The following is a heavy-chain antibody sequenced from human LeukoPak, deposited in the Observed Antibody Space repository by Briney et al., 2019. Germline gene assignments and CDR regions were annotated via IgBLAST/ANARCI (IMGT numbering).Heavy chain of an antibody. CDR3: AASARLVLQESVY. D-gene: IGHD6-19*01. V-gene: IGHV4-59*08. CDR2: IFVSGST. J-gene: IGHJ4*02. CDR1: GGSLSTNY. Sequence: PSETLSLTCTVSGGSLSTNYWNWIRQPPGKGLEWIGSIFVSGSTKYNPSLKSRVTMSVDTFRNQFSLMLSSVSAADTAVYYCAASARLVLQESVYWGQGTLVTVSS.